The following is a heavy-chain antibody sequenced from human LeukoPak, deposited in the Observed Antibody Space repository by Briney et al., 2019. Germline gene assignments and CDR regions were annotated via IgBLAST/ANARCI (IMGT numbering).Heavy chain of an antibody. J-gene: IGHJ4*02. CDR3: AKSRDLRSGHVNFDS. Sequence: GGSLTLSCAASGFTLSDFAMSWVRQSPVKGVEWVSSLSNAGDRTYYTDSVRGRFTVSRDKSNNTLYLQMISLRADDTAVYFCAKSRDLRSGHVNFDSWGQGALVTVSS. CDR1: GFTLSDFA. V-gene: IGHV3-23*01. CDR2: LSNAGDRT. D-gene: IGHD3-3*01.